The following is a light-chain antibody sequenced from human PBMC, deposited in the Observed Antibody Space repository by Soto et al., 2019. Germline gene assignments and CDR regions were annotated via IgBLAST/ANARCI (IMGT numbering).Light chain of an antibody. V-gene: IGLV2-14*01. Sequence: QSALTQPASVSGWPGQSITIYCTGSTRDVGGYNYVSWYQLSPGKAPKLLIYDVDRPSGVSNRFSGSKSGNTASLTISGLQAEDEADYYWNSYTNSGTVEFGGGTKLTVL. CDR1: TRDVGGYNY. CDR3: NSYTNSGTVE. J-gene: IGLJ3*02. CDR2: DV.